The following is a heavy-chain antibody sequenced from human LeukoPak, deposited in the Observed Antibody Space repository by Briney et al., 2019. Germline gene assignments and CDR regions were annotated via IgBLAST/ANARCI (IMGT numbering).Heavy chain of an antibody. J-gene: IGHJ4*02. CDR1: GGPVGSGLYS. CDR3: AAYTIFGVAF. D-gene: IGHD3-3*01. CDR2: IYFNGST. V-gene: IGHV4-31*11. Sequence: SQTLSLTCAVSGGPVGSGLYSWTWIRQHPGKGLEYIGCIYFNGSTYYNPSLESRLTISPDASKNQFSLRVNSVTAADTAVYFCAAYTIFGVAFWGQGTLAAVSS.